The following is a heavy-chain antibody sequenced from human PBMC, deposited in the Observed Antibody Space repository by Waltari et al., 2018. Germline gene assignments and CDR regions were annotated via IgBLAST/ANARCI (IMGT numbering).Heavy chain of an antibody. CDR2: IRNDGSNK. J-gene: IGHJ4*02. D-gene: IGHD2-15*01. V-gene: IGHV3-30*02. CDR3: AKRGCSGAGCRSVHFDS. Sequence: QAQLVESGGGVVQPGGSLRLSCTASGFTFSIYGMYWVRQAPGKGLEWVAFIRNDGSNKYYTDSVKGRFTISRDNSKNTMYLQMDSLRPEDTAVYYCAKRGCSGAGCRSVHFDSWGQGTLVTVSS. CDR1: GFTFSIYG.